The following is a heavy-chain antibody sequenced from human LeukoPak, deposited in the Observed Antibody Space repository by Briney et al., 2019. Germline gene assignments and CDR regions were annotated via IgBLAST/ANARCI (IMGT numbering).Heavy chain of an antibody. Sequence: GGSLRLSCAAAGFTFSSYAVTWVRQAPGRGLEWVSGINGGGDTTYYADSVKGRFTVSRDNSKNTLYLQMNSLRAEDPALYYCAKDFVGSVPDAFDIWGQGTMVIVSS. CDR2: INGGGDTT. V-gene: IGHV3-23*01. CDR1: GFTFSSYA. CDR3: AKDFVGSVPDAFDI. J-gene: IGHJ3*02. D-gene: IGHD2-15*01.